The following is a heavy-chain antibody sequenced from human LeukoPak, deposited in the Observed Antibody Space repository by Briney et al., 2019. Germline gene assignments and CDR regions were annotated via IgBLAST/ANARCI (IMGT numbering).Heavy chain of an antibody. CDR1: EFTFNSYW. J-gene: IGHJ4*02. CDR2: IKQDGGQM. CDR3: ARLGARQMLEY. V-gene: IGHV3-7*01. Sequence: TGASLRLSCAASEFTFNSYWMSRVRQAPGKGLEWVANIKQDGGQMYYLDFVKGRFTVSRDNAKNSLYLQMNSLRAEDTAVYYCARLGARQMLEYWGQGTLVTVSS. D-gene: IGHD4-17*01.